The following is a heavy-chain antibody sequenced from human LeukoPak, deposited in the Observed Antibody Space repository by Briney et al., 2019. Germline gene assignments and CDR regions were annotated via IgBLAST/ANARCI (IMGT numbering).Heavy chain of an antibody. CDR2: IYYTGTT. Sequence: PSETLSLTCTVSGGSISSGGDYWSSIRQHPGKGLEWIGYIYYTGTTYYNPSLKSRITISVDTSKNQFSLNLSSMTAADTAVYYCARAAWRGTNSRDAFDIWGQGTVVTVSS. D-gene: IGHD4/OR15-4a*01. V-gene: IGHV4-31*03. CDR3: ARAAWRGTNSRDAFDI. J-gene: IGHJ3*02. CDR1: GGSISSGGDY.